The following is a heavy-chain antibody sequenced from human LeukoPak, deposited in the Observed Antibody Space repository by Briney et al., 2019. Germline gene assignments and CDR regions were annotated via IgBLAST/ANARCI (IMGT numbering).Heavy chain of an antibody. Sequence: GGSLRLSCAASGFTFSSYAMSWVRQAPGKGLEWVSAISGSGGSTYYADSVKGRFTISRDNSKNTLYLPMNSLRAEDTAVYYCAKSPYYYGSGSYSPFDYSGQGTLVTVSS. CDR3: AKSPYYYGSGSYSPFDY. V-gene: IGHV3-23*01. CDR1: GFTFSSYA. CDR2: ISGSGGST. J-gene: IGHJ4*02. D-gene: IGHD3-10*01.